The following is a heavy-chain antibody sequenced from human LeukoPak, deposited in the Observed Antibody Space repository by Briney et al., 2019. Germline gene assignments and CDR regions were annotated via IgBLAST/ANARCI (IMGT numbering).Heavy chain of an antibody. V-gene: IGHV1-2*02. J-gene: IGHJ6*02. D-gene: IGHD2-21*02. CDR1: GYXFTGYY. CDR2: INPNSGGT. CDR3: AREYCGGDCPGYYGMDV. Sequence: GASVKVSCKASGYXFTGYYMHWVRQAPGQGLEWMGWINPNSGGTNYAQKFQGRVTMTRDTSISTAYMELSRLRSDDTAVYYCAREYCGGDCPGYYGMDVWGQGTTVTVSS.